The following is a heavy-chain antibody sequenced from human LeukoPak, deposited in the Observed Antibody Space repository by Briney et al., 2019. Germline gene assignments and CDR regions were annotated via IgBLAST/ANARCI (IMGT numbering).Heavy chain of an antibody. D-gene: IGHD2-21*02. CDR3: ARGVTLDY. V-gene: IGHV3-48*01. CDR1: GFTFSSYS. Sequence: GGSLRLSCAASGFTFSSYSMNWVRQAPGKGLEWVSYISSSSTIYYADSVKGRFTISRDNAKNSLYLQMNSLRAEDTAVYYCARGVTLDYWGQGTLVTVSS. CDR2: ISSSSTI. J-gene: IGHJ4*02.